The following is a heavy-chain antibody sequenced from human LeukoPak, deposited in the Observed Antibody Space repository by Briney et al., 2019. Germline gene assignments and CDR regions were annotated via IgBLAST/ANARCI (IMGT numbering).Heavy chain of an antibody. CDR1: GFTFSSYW. D-gene: IGHD2-15*01. V-gene: IGHV3-7*01. CDR2: IKEDGSEK. J-gene: IGHJ4*02. CDR3: ARDLGYCSGRACYSVFDY. Sequence: GGSLRLSCAASGFTFSSYWMGWVRQAPGKGPEWVAHIKEDGSEKYCVDSVKGRFTMFRDNAKNSLYLQMNSLRAEDTALYYCARDLGYCSGRACYSVFDYWGQGTLVTVAS.